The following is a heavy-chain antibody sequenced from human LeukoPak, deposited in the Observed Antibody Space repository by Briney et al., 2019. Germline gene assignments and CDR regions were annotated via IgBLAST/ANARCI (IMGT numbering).Heavy chain of an antibody. D-gene: IGHD2-2*01. V-gene: IGHV1-69*13. J-gene: IGHJ6*03. CDR3: AGLGYCSSTSCYSDYYYYMDV. Sequence: ASVKVSCKASGGTFSSYAISWVRQAPGQGLEWMGGFIPIFCTANYAQQFQGRVTITEDESTSTGYIELSSLRSEDTAVYYCAGLGYCSSTSCYSDYYYYMDVWGKGTTVTV. CDR2: FIPIFCTA. CDR1: GGTFSSYA.